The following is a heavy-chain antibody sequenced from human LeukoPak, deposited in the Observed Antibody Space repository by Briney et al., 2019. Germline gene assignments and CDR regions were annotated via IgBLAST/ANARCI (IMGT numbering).Heavy chain of an antibody. CDR2: IWYDGSNK. Sequence: GGSLRLSCAASGFTFSSYGMHWVRQAPGKELEWVAVIWYDGSNKYYADSVKGRFTISRDNSKNTLYLQMNSLRAEDTAVYYCAKVYSYGPYYYYMDVWGKGTTVTVSS. V-gene: IGHV3-33*06. CDR3: AKVYSYGPYYYYMDV. D-gene: IGHD5-18*01. J-gene: IGHJ6*03. CDR1: GFTFSSYG.